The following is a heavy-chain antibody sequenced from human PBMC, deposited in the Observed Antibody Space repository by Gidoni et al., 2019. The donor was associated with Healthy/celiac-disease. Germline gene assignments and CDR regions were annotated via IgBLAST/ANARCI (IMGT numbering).Heavy chain of an antibody. V-gene: IGHV3-64D*06. CDR2: ISSKGGST. J-gene: IGHJ4*02. CDR1: GFTFSSYA. CDR3: VKTHWNYVVSYFDY. Sequence: EVQLVEAGGGLVQPGGSLRLSCSASGFTFSSYAMHWSRQAPGKGLEYVSAISSKGGSTYYADSVKGRFTISRDNSKNTLYLQMSSLRAEDTAVYYCVKTHWNYVVSYFDYWGQGTLVTVSS. D-gene: IGHD1-7*01.